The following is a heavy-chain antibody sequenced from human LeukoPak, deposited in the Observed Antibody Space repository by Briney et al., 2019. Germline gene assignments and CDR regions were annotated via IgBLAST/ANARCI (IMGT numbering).Heavy chain of an antibody. Sequence: SETLTLTCAVSGGSFSGYYWTWIRQPPGKGLEWIGEINRSGSANYNPSLMSRVTISLDTSKNHFSLNLSSVTVADTAVYYCARGQGTVTTHWGQGTLVTVSS. CDR1: GGSFSGYY. CDR3: ARGQGTVTTH. J-gene: IGHJ4*02. D-gene: IGHD4-11*01. CDR2: INRSGSA. V-gene: IGHV4-34*01.